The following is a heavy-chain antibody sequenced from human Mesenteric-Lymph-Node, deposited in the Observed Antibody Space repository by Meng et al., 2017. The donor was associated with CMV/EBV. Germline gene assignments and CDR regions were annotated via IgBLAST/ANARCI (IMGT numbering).Heavy chain of an antibody. CDR1: GFTFSSYG. Sequence: GESLKISCAASGFTFSSYGMHWVRQAPGKGLEWVAFIRYDGSNKYYADSVKGRFTISRDNSKNTLYLQMNSLRAEDTAVYYCAKGGDCSDGSCFYLDFWGRGTLVTVSS. CDR3: AKGGDCSDGSCFYLDF. D-gene: IGHD2-15*01. V-gene: IGHV3-30*02. J-gene: IGHJ4*02. CDR2: IRYDGSNK.